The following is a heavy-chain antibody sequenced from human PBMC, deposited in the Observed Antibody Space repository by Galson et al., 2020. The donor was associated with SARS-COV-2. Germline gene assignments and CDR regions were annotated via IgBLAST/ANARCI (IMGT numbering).Heavy chain of an antibody. Sequence: SETLSLTCAVYGWSFSGYYWSWIRQFPGTGLEWIGEINHSVSTNYNPSLKSRVTMSVDTSKKQFSLKLSSVTAADTAVYYCARGGSDDYNDSSDYYQDFDYWGQGTLVTVSS. CDR2: INHSVST. CDR1: GWSFSGYY. D-gene: IGHD3-22*01. J-gene: IGHJ4*02. V-gene: IGHV4-34*01. CDR3: ARGGSDDYNDSSDYYQDFDY.